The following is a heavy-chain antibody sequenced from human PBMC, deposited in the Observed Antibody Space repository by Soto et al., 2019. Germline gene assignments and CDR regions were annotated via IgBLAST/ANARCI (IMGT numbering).Heavy chain of an antibody. CDR2: IIPIFGTA. D-gene: IGHD6-13*01. J-gene: IGHJ4*02. V-gene: IGHV1-69*06. CDR3: AREHIAAAGSYFDY. CDR1: GGTFSSYA. Sequence: GASVKVSCKASGGTFSSYAISWVRQAPGQGLEWMGGIIPIFGTANYAQKFQGRVTITADKSTSTAYMELSSLRSEDTAVYYCAREHIAAAGSYFDYWGQGTLVTVSS.